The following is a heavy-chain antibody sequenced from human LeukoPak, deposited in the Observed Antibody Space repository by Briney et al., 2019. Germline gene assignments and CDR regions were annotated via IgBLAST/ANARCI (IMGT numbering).Heavy chain of an antibody. CDR1: GGSFSGYY. Sequence: SETLSLTCAVYGGSFSGYYWSWIRQPPGKGLEWIGEINHSGSTNYNPSLKSRVTISVDTSKNQFSLKLSSVTAADTAVYYCARGKGSREATFPWVGYMDVWGKGTTVTVSS. CDR3: ARGKGSREATFPWVGYMDV. D-gene: IGHD5-12*01. J-gene: IGHJ6*03. CDR2: INHSGST. V-gene: IGHV4-34*01.